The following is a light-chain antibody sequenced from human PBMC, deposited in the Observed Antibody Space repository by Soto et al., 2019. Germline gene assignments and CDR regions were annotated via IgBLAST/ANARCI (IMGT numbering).Light chain of an antibody. CDR3: ASYTDITNLV. CDR1: NIDVGGD. Sequence: QSALTQPPSVSGSPGQPITISCTGTNIDVGGDVSWYQHHPGKAPKLIISDVTNRPSGVSDRFSGSKSGDTASLTISGLRAEDEATYYCASYTDITNLVFGGGTKVTVL. CDR2: DVT. J-gene: IGLJ2*01. V-gene: IGLV2-14*03.